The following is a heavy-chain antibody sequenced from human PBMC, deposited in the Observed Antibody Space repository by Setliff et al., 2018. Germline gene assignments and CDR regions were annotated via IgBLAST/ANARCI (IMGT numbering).Heavy chain of an antibody. CDR1: GYTFTGYY. J-gene: IGHJ4*02. Sequence: ASVKVSCKASGYTFTGYYMHWVRQAPGQGLEWMGRINPNSGGTNYAQKFQGRVTMTRDTSISTAYMELSRLRSDDTAVYYCARERMYYNFWSGYSDYWGQGTLVTVSS. CDR2: INPNSGGT. V-gene: IGHV1-2*06. CDR3: ARERMYYNFWSGYSDY. D-gene: IGHD3-3*01.